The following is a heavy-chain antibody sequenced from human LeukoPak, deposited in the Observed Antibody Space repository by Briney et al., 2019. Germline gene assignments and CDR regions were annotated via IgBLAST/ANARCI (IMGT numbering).Heavy chain of an antibody. Sequence: GESLKISCKGSGYIFTHNWIGWVRQMPGKGLEWMGIIYPGDSDTRYSPSFEGQVTISVDKSISTPYLQWSSLKASDTAMYYCARQTRDGSGSRGYSFDFWGQGTLVTVSS. CDR2: IYPGDSDT. J-gene: IGHJ4*02. D-gene: IGHD3-10*01. CDR1: GYIFTHNW. V-gene: IGHV5-51*01. CDR3: ARQTRDGSGSRGYSFDF.